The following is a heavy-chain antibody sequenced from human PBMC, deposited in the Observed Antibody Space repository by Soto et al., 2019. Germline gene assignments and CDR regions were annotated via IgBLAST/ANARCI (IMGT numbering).Heavy chain of an antibody. D-gene: IGHD1-26*01. CDR1: GFTFTSSA. V-gene: IGHV1-58*02. CDR2: IVVGSGNT. CDR3: AAGGIGSYYYYYGMDV. Sequence: QMQLVQSGPEVKKPGTSVKVSCKASGFTFTSSAMPWVRQARGQRLEWIGWIVVGSGNTNYAQKFQERVTITRDMSTSTAYMELSSLRSEDTAVYYCAAGGIGSYYYYYGMDVWGQGTTVTVSS. J-gene: IGHJ6*02.